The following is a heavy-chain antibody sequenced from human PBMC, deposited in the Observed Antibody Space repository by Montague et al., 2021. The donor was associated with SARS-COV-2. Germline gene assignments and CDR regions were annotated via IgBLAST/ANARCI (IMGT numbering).Heavy chain of an antibody. D-gene: IGHD6-25*01. CDR1: GFAFNNFA. CDR3: AKQTGAGAIVYWYFDL. Sequence: SLRLSCAASGFAFNNFAMTWVRQPPGKGLEWVSSIFGSGASTYYADSMKGRFTISRDNSRNTVYLQMNSLRAEDTAKYYCAKQTGAGAIVYWYFDLWGRGTVVSVSS. CDR2: IFGSGAST. V-gene: IGHV3-23*01. J-gene: IGHJ2*01.